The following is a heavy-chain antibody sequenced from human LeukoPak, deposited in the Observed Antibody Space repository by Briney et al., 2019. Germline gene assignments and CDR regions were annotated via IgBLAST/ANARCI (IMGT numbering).Heavy chain of an antibody. CDR2: ISGSGGSA. V-gene: IGHV3-23*01. D-gene: IGHD5-18*01. CDR1: GFTFSNYW. CDR3: AKDGGYSYGPHLDY. Sequence: SGGSLRLSCSASGFTFSNYWMSWVRQAPGKGLEWVSAISGSGGSAYYADSVKGRFTISRDNSKNTLYLQMNSLRAEDTAVYYCAKDGGYSYGPHLDYWGQGTLVTVSS. J-gene: IGHJ4*02.